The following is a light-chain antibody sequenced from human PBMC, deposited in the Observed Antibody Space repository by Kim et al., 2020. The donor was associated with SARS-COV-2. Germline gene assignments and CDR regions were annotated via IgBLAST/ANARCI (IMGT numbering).Light chain of an antibody. CDR2: QDS. J-gene: IGLJ2*01. Sequence: VSPGQTASITCSGDKLGDKYVCWYQQKPGQSPVLVIYQDSKRPSGSPERFSGSNSGNTATLTISGTQAMDEADYYCQAWDSSTGVVFGGGTQLTVL. CDR3: QAWDSSTGVV. CDR1: KLGDKY. V-gene: IGLV3-1*01.